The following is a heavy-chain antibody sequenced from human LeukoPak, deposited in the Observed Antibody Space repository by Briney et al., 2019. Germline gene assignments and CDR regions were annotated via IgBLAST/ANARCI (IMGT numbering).Heavy chain of an antibody. J-gene: IGHJ4*02. D-gene: IGHD2-2*01. Sequence: SETLSLTCAVYGGSFSGYYWSWIRQPPGKGLEWIGEINHSGSTNYNPSLKSRVTISVDTSKNQFSLKLSSVTAADTAVYYCARGLRYRSSTSCYVGRYYFDYWGQRTLVTVSS. CDR1: GGSFSGYY. V-gene: IGHV4-34*01. CDR3: ARGLRYRSSTSCYVGRYYFDY. CDR2: INHSGST.